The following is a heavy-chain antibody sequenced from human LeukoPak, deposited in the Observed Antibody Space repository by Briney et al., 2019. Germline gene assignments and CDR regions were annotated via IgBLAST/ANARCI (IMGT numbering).Heavy chain of an antibody. D-gene: IGHD3-10*01. CDR2: IIPILGIA. CDR1: GGTFSSYA. Sequence: GASVKVSCKASGGTFSSYAISWVRQAPGQGLEWMGRIIPILGIANYAQKFQGRVTITADKSTSTAYMELSSLRSEDTAVYYCARGRFGELLFPTDYWGQGTLVTVSS. CDR3: ARGRFGELLFPTDY. V-gene: IGHV1-69*04. J-gene: IGHJ4*02.